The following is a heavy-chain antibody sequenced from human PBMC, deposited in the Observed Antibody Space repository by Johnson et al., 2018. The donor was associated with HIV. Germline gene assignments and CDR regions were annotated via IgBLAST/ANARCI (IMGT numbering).Heavy chain of an antibody. V-gene: IGHV3-11*04. Sequence: QVQLVESGGGLGKPGGSLRLSCAGSGFTFSDYYMNWLRQAPGKGLEWVSYISSTGSTIYYADSVKGRFTISRDNAKRSLYLQMSSLRAEDTAVYYCAKDRDGYTLGAFDIGGQGTMVTVSS. D-gene: IGHD5-24*01. CDR3: AKDRDGYTLGAFDI. CDR2: ISSTGSTI. CDR1: GFTFSDYY. J-gene: IGHJ3*02.